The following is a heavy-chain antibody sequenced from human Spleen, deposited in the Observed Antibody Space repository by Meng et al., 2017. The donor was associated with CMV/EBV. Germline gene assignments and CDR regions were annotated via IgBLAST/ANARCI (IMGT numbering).Heavy chain of an antibody. Sequence: GESLKISCAASGFTFSNYWMHWVRQAPGKGLVWVSRINSDGSGTSYADSVKGRFTISRDNAKNTLSLQMNSLRAEDTAVYYCARGPPYSSSSFFDYWGQGTLVTVSS. J-gene: IGHJ4*02. V-gene: IGHV3-74*01. CDR3: ARGPPYSSSSFFDY. D-gene: IGHD6-6*01. CDR1: GFTFSNYW. CDR2: INSDGSGT.